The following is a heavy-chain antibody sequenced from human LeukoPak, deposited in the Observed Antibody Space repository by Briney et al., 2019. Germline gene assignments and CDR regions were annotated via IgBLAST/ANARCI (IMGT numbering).Heavy chain of an antibody. CDR2: IYHSGST. CDR3: ARVVYSSSWYADWFDP. CDR1: GGSISSGGYS. D-gene: IGHD6-13*01. J-gene: IGHJ5*02. Sequence: SETLSLTCAVSGGSISSGGYSWSWIRQPPGKGLEWIGYIYHSGSTYYNPSLKSRVTMSVDRSKNQFSLKLSSVTAADTAVYYCARVVYSSSWYADWFDPWGQGTLVTVSS. V-gene: IGHV4-30-2*01.